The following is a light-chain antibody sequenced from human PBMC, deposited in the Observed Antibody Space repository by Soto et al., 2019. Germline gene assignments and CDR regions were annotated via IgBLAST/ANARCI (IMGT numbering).Light chain of an antibody. CDR2: AAS. V-gene: IGKV1-27*01. J-gene: IGKJ1*01. Sequence: DFQMTQSPSSLSASVGDRVTITCRASQDISDHLAWYQQKPGQVPNLLIYAASTLHSGVPSRFSGGGSRTDFTLTINSLQPEDVATYYCQKYNTTPRTFGQGTKVELK. CDR3: QKYNTTPRT. CDR1: QDISDH.